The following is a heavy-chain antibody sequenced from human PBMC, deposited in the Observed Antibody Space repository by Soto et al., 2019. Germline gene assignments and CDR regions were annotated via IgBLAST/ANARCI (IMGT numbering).Heavy chain of an antibody. CDR2: ISSSSSYI. Sequence: GGSLRLSCAASGFTFSRYSMNWVRQAPGKGLEWVSSISSSSSYIYYADSVKGRFTISRDNAKNSLYLQMNSLRAEDTAVYYCARDLRVWFDYWGQGTLVTVSS. CDR3: ARDLRVWFDY. CDR1: GFTFSRYS. V-gene: IGHV3-21*01. D-gene: IGHD3-16*01. J-gene: IGHJ4*02.